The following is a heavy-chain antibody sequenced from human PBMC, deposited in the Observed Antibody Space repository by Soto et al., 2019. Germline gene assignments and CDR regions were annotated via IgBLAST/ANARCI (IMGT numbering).Heavy chain of an antibody. Sequence: QVQLQESGPGLVKPSETLSLTCTVSGGSISSDYWSWIRQPPGKGLEWIGYIYYSGSTNYNPSLKGRVTISLDTSKNRLSLKLSSVTAADTAVYYCARDAYYYGSGNYKMWGWFDPWGQGTLVTVSS. CDR3: ARDAYYYGSGNYKMWGWFDP. CDR2: IYYSGST. D-gene: IGHD3-10*01. V-gene: IGHV4-59*01. CDR1: GGSISSDY. J-gene: IGHJ5*02.